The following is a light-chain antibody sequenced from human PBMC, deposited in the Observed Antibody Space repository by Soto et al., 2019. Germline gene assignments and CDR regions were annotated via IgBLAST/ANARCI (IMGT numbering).Light chain of an antibody. J-gene: IGKJ1*01. V-gene: IGKV3-15*01. CDR1: QSVSSN. CDR2: GAS. Sequence: LSVVAVSLTPEEKANLSCRASQSVSSNLAWYQQKPGQAPRLLIYGASTRPIGIPARFSGTGSETEFTLTISSLQSEDFAVYSCQQYHSWPRAFAQGTK. CDR3: QQYHSWPRA.